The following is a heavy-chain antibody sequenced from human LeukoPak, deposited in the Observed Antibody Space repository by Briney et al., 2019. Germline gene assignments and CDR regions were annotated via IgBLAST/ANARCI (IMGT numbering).Heavy chain of an antibody. D-gene: IGHD3-10*01. J-gene: IGHJ3*02. CDR2: ISGSGGST. V-gene: IGHV3-23*01. CDR1: GFTFSSYA. CDR3: ARVGYYYGSGSYFLDAFDI. Sequence: GGSLRLSCAASGFTFSSYAMSWVRQAPGKGLEWVSAISGSGGSTYYADSVKGRFTISRDNAKNSLYLQMNSLRAEDTAVYYCARVGYYYGSGSYFLDAFDIWGQGTMVTVSS.